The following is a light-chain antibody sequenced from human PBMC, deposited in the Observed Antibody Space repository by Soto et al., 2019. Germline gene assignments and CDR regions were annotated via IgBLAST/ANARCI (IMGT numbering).Light chain of an antibody. J-gene: IGKJ2*01. CDR3: QHFGSSPPYT. Sequence: EIVLTQSPGTLSLSRGERATLSCRASQSVSSSFLAWYQQKPGQAPRLLIYDASSRATGIPDRFSGSGSGTDFTLTISRLEPEDSAVYYCQHFGSSPPYTFGQGTKLEIK. CDR2: DAS. CDR1: QSVSSSF. V-gene: IGKV3-20*01.